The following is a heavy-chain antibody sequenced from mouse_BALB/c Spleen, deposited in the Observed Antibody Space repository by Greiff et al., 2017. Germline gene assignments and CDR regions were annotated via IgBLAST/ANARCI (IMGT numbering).Heavy chain of an antibody. J-gene: IGHJ3*01. CDR1: GYSITSDYA. CDR3: ARGDDYEGFAY. V-gene: IGHV3-2*02. CDR2: ISYSGST. Sequence: EVQLQQSGPGLVKPSQSLSLTCTVTGYSITSDYAWNWIRQFPGNKLEWMGYISYSGSTSYNPSLKSRISITRDTSKNQFFLQLNSVTTEDTATYYCARGDDYEGFAYWGQGTLVTVSA. D-gene: IGHD2-4*01.